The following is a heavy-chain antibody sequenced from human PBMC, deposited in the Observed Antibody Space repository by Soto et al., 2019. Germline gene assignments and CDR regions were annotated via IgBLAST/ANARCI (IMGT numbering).Heavy chain of an antibody. CDR2: SIPSLGRA. D-gene: IGHD3-16*02. J-gene: IGHJ6*03. Sequence: QVQLVQSGAEVKKPGSSVKVSCKASGGTFSSYTVSWVREAPGQGLEWMGRSIPSLGRANYAQKFQGRVTFTAEKATSTADMGLSSLRSEDTAVDYCARAIDYYYYMDVWGKGTTVTVSS. CDR3: ARAIDYYYYMDV. V-gene: IGHV1-69*08. CDR1: GGTFSSYT.